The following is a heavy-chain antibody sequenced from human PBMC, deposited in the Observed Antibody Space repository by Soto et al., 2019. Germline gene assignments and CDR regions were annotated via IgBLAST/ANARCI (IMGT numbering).Heavy chain of an antibody. Sequence: SETLSLTCTVSGGSISSGGYYWSWIRQHPGKGLEWIGYIYYSGSTYYNPSLKSRVTISVDTSKNQFSLKLSSVTAADTAVYYCARGHRDYDGSGSYYNCRWFDPWGQGTLVTVSS. J-gene: IGHJ5*02. CDR3: ARGHRDYDGSGSYYNCRWFDP. CDR1: GGSISSGGYY. V-gene: IGHV4-31*03. CDR2: IYYSGST. D-gene: IGHD3-10*01.